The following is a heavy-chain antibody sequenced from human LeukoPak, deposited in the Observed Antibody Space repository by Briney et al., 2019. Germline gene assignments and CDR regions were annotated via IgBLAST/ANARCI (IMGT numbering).Heavy chain of an antibody. CDR2: ISSSNIDI. CDR3: ARGVGGQPLNWYFDL. J-gene: IGHJ2*01. Sequence: GGSLRLSCAASGFTFSSYTMTWVRQAPGKGLEWVSSISSSNIDIDYADSVKGRFTVSRDNAKNSLYLQMSSLRAEDTALYYCARGVGGQPLNWYFDLWGRGTLVTVSS. D-gene: IGHD1-26*01. CDR1: GFTFSSYT. V-gene: IGHV3-21*01.